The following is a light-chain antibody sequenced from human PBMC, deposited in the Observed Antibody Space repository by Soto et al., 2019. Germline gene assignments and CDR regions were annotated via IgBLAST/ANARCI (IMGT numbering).Light chain of an antibody. Sequence: DIQLTQSPSTLSASVGDTITITCRASQSINTWLAWYQQRPGKAPKLLIYKASSLEGGVPSRFSGSGSGTEFSLTISSLQPDDFGTYYCQQYNSYPLYTFGQGTKLEIK. CDR3: QQYNSYPLYT. V-gene: IGKV1-5*03. J-gene: IGKJ2*01. CDR1: QSINTW. CDR2: KAS.